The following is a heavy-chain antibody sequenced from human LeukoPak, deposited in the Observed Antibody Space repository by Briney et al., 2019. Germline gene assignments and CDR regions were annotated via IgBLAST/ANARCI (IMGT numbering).Heavy chain of an antibody. Sequence: SETLSLTCTVSGGSISGSYWSWIRQPPGKGLEWIGYIYYSGSTNYNPSLKSRVTISVDTSKNQFSLNLTSVTTADTAVYYCARVSCSSTTCPRRDALDVWGQGTMVTVSS. J-gene: IGHJ3*01. CDR2: IYYSGST. CDR3: ARVSCSSTTCPRRDALDV. CDR1: GGSISGSY. D-gene: IGHD2-2*01. V-gene: IGHV4-59*01.